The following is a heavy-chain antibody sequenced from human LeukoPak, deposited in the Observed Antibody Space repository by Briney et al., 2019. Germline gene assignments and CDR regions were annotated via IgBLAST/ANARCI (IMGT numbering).Heavy chain of an antibody. Sequence: SSETLSLTCAVYGGSFSGYYWSWIRQPPGKGLEWIGEINHSGSTNYNPSLKSRVTISVDTSENQFSLKLSSVTAADTAVYYCAVGGTAMGTAYFDYWGQGTLVTVSS. CDR3: AVGGTAMGTAYFDY. D-gene: IGHD5-18*01. CDR1: GGSFSGYY. J-gene: IGHJ4*02. CDR2: INHSGST. V-gene: IGHV4-34*01.